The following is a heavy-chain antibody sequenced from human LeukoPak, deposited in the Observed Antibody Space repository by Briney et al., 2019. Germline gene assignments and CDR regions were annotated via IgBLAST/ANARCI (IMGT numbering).Heavy chain of an antibody. CDR2: INPNSGGT. CDR1: GYTFTGYY. CDR3: AREGGSYSGAFDI. D-gene: IGHD1-26*01. J-gene: IGHJ3*02. V-gene: IGHV1-2*02. Sequence: ASVKVSCKASGYTFTGYYMHWVRQAPGRGLEWMGWINPNSGGTNYAQKFQGRVTMTRDTSISTAYMELSRLRSDDTAVYYCAREGGSYSGAFDIWGQGTMVTVSS.